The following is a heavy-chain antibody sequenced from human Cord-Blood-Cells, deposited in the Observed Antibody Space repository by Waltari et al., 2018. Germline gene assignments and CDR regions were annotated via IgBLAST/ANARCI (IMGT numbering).Heavy chain of an antibody. J-gene: IGHJ4*02. CDR1: GGSFSGYY. CDR3: ARGPTIFGVVIMGFDY. CDR2: INHSGST. D-gene: IGHD3-3*01. V-gene: IGHV4-34*01. Sequence: QVQLQQWGAGLLKPSETLSLTCAVYGGSFSGYYWRWIRQAPGKGLEWIGEINHSGSTNYNPSLKSRVTISVDTSKNQFSLKLSSVTAADTAVYYCARGPTIFGVVIMGFDYWGQGTLVTVSS.